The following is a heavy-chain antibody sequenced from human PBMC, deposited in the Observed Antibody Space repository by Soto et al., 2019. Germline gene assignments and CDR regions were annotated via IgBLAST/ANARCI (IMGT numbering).Heavy chain of an antibody. CDR2: ISGSGGST. J-gene: IGHJ6*02. V-gene: IGHV3-23*01. CDR1: GFIFSSYA. Sequence: GGSLRLSCAASGFIFSSYAMSWVLQAPGKGLEWVSAISGSGGSTYYADSVKGRFTISRDNSKNTLYLQMNSLRAEDTAVYYCAKSVVSRSYSRLYGMDVWGQGTTVTVSS. CDR3: AKSVVSRSYSRLYGMDV. D-gene: IGHD1-26*01.